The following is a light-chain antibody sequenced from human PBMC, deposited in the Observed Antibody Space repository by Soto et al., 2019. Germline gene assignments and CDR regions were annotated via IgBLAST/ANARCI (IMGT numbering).Light chain of an antibody. CDR1: QSISNH. J-gene: IGKJ1*01. V-gene: IGKV1-5*03. CDR2: KAS. Sequence: DIQITQSPSSLSESAEDRVIITCLASQSISNHLNWYQQKPGKAPKLLIYKASSLESGVPSRFSGSGSGTEFTLTISSLQPDDFATYYCQQYNSYPWTFGQGTKVDI. CDR3: QQYNSYPWT.